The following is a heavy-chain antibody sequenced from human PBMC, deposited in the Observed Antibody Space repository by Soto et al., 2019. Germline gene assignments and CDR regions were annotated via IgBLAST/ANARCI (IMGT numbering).Heavy chain of an antibody. Sequence: QITLKESGPPLVKPTQTLTLTCTFSGFSLSTSGVGVGWIRQPPGKALEWLALIYWDDDKRYSPSLKSRLTITKDTSTNQVVLTMTNMDPVDTATYYCAHRRVLLWCGESKNDAFDIWGQGTMVTVSS. J-gene: IGHJ3*02. CDR2: IYWDDDK. CDR1: GFSLSTSGVG. V-gene: IGHV2-5*02. D-gene: IGHD3-10*01. CDR3: AHRRVLLWCGESKNDAFDI.